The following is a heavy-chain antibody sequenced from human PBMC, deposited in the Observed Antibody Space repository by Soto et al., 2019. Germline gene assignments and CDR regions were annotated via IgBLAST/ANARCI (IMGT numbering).Heavy chain of an antibody. CDR3: ARATCSSSTCYAVYFDS. Sequence: GGSLRLSCVASGFTFSSYWMSWVRQAPGKGLEWVANIKQDGSKKYYVDSVKGRFTISRDNAKNSLYLEMNSLRAEDTAAYYCARATCSSSTCYAVYFDSWGQGTLVTVSS. D-gene: IGHD2-2*01. J-gene: IGHJ4*02. CDR2: IKQDGSKK. V-gene: IGHV3-7*01. CDR1: GFTFSSYW.